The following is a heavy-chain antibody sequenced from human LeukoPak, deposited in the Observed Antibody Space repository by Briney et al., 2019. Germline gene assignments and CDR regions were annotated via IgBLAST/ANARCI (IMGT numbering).Heavy chain of an antibody. CDR2: IYYSGST. V-gene: IGHV4-59*01. Sequence: SETLSLTCTVSGGSISSYYWSWIRQPPVKGLEWIGYIYYSGSTNYNPSLKSRVTISVDTSKNQFSLKLSSVTAADTAVYYCARDSYRGERGYWGQGTLVTVSS. D-gene: IGHD1-26*01. CDR1: GGSISSYY. J-gene: IGHJ4*02. CDR3: ARDSYRGERGY.